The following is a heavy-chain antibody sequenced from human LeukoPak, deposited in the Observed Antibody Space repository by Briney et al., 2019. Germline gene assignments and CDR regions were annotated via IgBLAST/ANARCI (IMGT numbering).Heavy chain of an antibody. V-gene: IGHV3-33*01. CDR2: IWYDGSNK. CDR1: GFTFSSYG. Sequence: PGRSLRLSCAASGFTFSSYGMHWVRQAPGKGQEWVAVIWYDGSNKYYADSVKGRFTISRDNSKNTLYLQMNSLRAEDTAVYYCARDKEPGWFDPWGQGTLVTVSS. CDR3: ARDKEPGWFDP. J-gene: IGHJ5*02.